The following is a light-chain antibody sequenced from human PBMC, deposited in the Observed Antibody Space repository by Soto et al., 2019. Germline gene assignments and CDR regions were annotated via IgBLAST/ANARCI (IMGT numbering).Light chain of an antibody. CDR2: EVC. V-gene: IGLV2-8*01. CDR1: SSDIGAYDY. J-gene: IGLJ2*01. Sequence: QSALTQPPSASGSPGQSVTISCTGTSSDIGAYDYVSWYQQYPGKAPRLIIYEVCHRPSGVPDRFSGSKSGNTAALTVSGLQAEDEGDYYCSSYAGSRNLGLFGGGTKLTVL. CDR3: SSYAGSRNLGL.